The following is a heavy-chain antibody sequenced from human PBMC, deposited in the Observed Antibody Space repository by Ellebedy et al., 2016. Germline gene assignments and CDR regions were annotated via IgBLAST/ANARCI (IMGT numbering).Heavy chain of an antibody. J-gene: IGHJ2*01. CDR2: IKEDGSKT. Sequence: GESLKISCAASGFTFYRDWMTWVRQAPGKGLEWVGSIKEDGSKTYYVDSLKGRFTISRDNAKNSLYLQMNSLRVEDTAVYYCATDRRYFDLWGRGTLVTVSS. V-gene: IGHV3-7*03. CDR1: GFTFYRDW. CDR3: ATDRRYFDL.